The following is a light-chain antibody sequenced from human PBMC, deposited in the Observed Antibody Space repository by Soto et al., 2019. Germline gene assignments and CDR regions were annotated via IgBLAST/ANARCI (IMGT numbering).Light chain of an antibody. Sequence: QSALTQPASVSGSPGQSITISCTGTSSDVGGYNYVSWYQQYPGKAPKVMIFDVSNRPSGVSNRFSGSKSGNTASLTISGLQAEDEGDYYWSSHTGSNTLVFGGGTKLTVL. J-gene: IGLJ2*01. CDR2: DVS. CDR3: SSHTGSNTLV. V-gene: IGLV2-14*03. CDR1: SSDVGGYNY.